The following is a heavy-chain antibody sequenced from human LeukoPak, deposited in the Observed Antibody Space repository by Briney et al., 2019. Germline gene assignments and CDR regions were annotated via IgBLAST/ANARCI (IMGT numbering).Heavy chain of an antibody. CDR2: IRYDGSSK. CDR1: GFTFSSYG. CDR3: SKEGDVATGCGWYNKLLVCALYT. D-gene: IGHD6-19*01. Sequence: GGSLRLSCAACGFTFSSYGMHWVRQDPGKGLEGVAFIRYDGSSKYYAGSVKGRFTISRDNSKNTLYLQMNSMRAADTAVYYCSKEGDVATGCGWYNKLLVCALYTWGQGKMVTVSS. J-gene: IGHJ3*02. V-gene: IGHV3-30*02.